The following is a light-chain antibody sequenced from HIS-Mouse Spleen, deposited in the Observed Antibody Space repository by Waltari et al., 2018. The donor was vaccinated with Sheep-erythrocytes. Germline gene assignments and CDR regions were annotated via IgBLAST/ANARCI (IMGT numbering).Light chain of an antibody. CDR3: GTWDSSLSAGL. Sequence: QSVLTQPPSVSAAPGQKVTISCSGSSSNIGNNYVSWYQQLPGTAPKLLIYDNNKRPSGIPDRLSGSKSGTSATLGITGLQTGDEADYYCGTWDSSLSAGLFGVGTKLTVL. J-gene: IGLJ2*01. CDR2: DNN. V-gene: IGLV1-51*01. CDR1: SSNIGNNY.